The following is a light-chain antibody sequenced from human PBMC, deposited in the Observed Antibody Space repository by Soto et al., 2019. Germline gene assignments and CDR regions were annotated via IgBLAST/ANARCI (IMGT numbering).Light chain of an antibody. CDR1: SSDVGAYNY. CDR3: FSFTTDWTHV. Sequence: SVLTQPASVSGSPGQSITISCTGTSSDVGAYNYVSWFQQHLGKAPTLIISEVSNRPSGVSNRFSGSKSGNAASLTISGLQAEDEADYFCFSFTTDWTHVFGTGTKVTVL. V-gene: IGLV2-14*01. J-gene: IGLJ1*01. CDR2: EVS.